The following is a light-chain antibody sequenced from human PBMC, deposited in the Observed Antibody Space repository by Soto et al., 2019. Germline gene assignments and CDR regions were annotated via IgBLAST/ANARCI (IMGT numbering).Light chain of an antibody. CDR1: QSVRSY. CDR3: QQRSDWPST. Sequence: DIVLTQSPATLSLSPGERAPLSCRASQSVRSYLAWYQPKPGQAPRLLLYDASNRASGIPARFSGSGAGTDVTLTISSLEPEDFAVYYCQQRSDWPSTFGGGTKVEIK. V-gene: IGKV3-11*01. CDR2: DAS. J-gene: IGKJ4*02.